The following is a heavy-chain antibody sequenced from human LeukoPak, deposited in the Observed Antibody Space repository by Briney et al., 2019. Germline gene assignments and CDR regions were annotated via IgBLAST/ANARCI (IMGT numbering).Heavy chain of an antibody. Sequence: PGGSLRLSCAASGFTFSNYWMHWVRQTPGTGLVWVSRINSDGSSINYADSVKGRFTISRDNAKNTLYLQMNSLRAEDTAVYYCTSRSWYGGWFNYWGQGALVTVSS. CDR3: TSRSWYGGWFNY. CDR1: GFTFSNYW. CDR2: INSDGSSI. D-gene: IGHD6-13*01. J-gene: IGHJ4*02. V-gene: IGHV3-74*01.